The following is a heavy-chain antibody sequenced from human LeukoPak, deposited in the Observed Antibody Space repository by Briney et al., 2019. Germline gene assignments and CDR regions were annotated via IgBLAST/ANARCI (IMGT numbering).Heavy chain of an antibody. CDR2: ISGSGGST. J-gene: IGHJ4*02. CDR3: AKALYRGYDSSGYYVY. Sequence: GGSLRLSCAASGFTFSSYAMSWVRQAPGKGLEWASAISGSGGSTYYADSVKGRFTISRDNSKNTLYLQMNSLRAEDTAVYYCAKALYRGYDSSGYYVYWGQGTLVTVSS. D-gene: IGHD3-22*01. V-gene: IGHV3-23*01. CDR1: GFTFSSYA.